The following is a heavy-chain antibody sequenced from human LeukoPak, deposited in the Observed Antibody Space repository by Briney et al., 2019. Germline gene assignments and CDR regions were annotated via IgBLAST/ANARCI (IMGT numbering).Heavy chain of an antibody. D-gene: IGHD1-14*01. CDR3: AKNPGTYYFDY. CDR1: GGSINNHKW. Sequence: SGTLSLTCAVTGGSINNHKWWSWMRQSPGRGLEWLGEIFYSGSTYYNPSLKSRVTISVDTSKNQFSLKLSSVTAADTAVYYCAKNPGTYYFDYWGQGTLVTVSS. V-gene: IGHV4-4*02. CDR2: IFYSGST. J-gene: IGHJ4*02.